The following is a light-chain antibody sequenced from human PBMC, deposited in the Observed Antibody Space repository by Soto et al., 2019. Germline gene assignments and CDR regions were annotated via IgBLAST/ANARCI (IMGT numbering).Light chain of an antibody. V-gene: IGKV1-5*01. CDR3: HHYSGYYWT. Sequence: IPVTQSCPTLHASLGDSVTINRRASRGISDGLAWYQQNPRKNHKLLLYVASTLESGVPSRFSGRGSAPELPLTITTLQPDDSATYYCHHYSGYYWTFANGTQV. CDR1: RGISDG. J-gene: IGKJ1*01. CDR2: VAS.